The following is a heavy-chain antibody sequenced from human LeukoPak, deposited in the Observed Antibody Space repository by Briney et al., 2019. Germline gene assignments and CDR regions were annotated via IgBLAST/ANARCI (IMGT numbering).Heavy chain of an antibody. CDR1: GYNFTNYW. CDR3: ARSGPYYDSSGYLYWFDP. D-gene: IGHD3-22*01. V-gene: IGHV5-51*01. Sequence: GESLKISCKGSGYNFTNYWIGWVRHMPGKGLEWIGIIYPGDSDTRYSPSFQGQVTISADKSISTAYLQWSSLKASDTAMYYCARSGPYYDSSGYLYWFDPWGQGTLVTVSS. J-gene: IGHJ5*02. CDR2: IYPGDSDT.